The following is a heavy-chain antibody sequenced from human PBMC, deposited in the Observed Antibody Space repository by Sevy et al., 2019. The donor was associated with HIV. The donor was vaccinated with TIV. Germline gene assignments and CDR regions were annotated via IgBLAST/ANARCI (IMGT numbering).Heavy chain of an antibody. J-gene: IGHJ6*02. CDR1: GFTFDDYG. Sequence: GGCLRLSCAASGFTFDDYGMTWVRQAPGKGLEWVAVIWYDGSNKYYADSVKGRFTISRDNSKNTLYLQMNSLRAEDTAVYYCAREASYYLSAGEKYYYGMDVWGQGTTVTVSS. D-gene: IGHD1-26*01. V-gene: IGHV3-33*08. CDR3: AREASYYLSAGEKYYYGMDV. CDR2: IWYDGSNK.